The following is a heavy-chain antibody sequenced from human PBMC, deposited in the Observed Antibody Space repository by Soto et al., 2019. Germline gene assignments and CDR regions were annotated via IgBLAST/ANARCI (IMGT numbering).Heavy chain of an antibody. CDR1: GGTFSSYA. CDR3: LRSSLGLDSSGYYAY. CDR2: IIPIFGTA. J-gene: IGHJ4*02. Sequence: QVQLVQSGAEVKKPGSSVKVSCKASGGTFSSYAISWVRQAPGQGLEWMGGIIPIFGTANYAQKFQGRVTITADESTSTAYMELSSLRSADTAVYYCLRSSLGLDSSGYYAYWGQGTLVTVSS. V-gene: IGHV1-69*01. D-gene: IGHD3-22*01.